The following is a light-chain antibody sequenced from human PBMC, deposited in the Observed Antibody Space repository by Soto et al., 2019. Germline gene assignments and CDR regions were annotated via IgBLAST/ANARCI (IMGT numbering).Light chain of an antibody. CDR3: QQYYSTPLT. J-gene: IGKJ1*01. Sequence: DIVMTQSPDSLAVSLGERATINCKSSQSVLYSSNNQNYLAWYQQKPGQPPKLLIYWASTRESGVPDRFSGSWSGTDFTLTISSLQAEDVAVYYCQQYYSTPLTFGQGTKVEIK. CDR2: WAS. V-gene: IGKV4-1*01. CDR1: QSVLYSSNNQNY.